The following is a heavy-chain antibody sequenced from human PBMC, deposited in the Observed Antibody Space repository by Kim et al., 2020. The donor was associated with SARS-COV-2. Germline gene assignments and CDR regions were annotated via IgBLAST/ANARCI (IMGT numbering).Heavy chain of an antibody. V-gene: IGHV3-30*18. CDR1: GFTFSSYG. CDR2: ISYDGNYK. Sequence: GGSLRLSCAASGFTFSSYGMHWVRQAPGKGLEWVAVISYDGNYKYYADSVKGRFTISRDNSKNTLYLQMNSLRDEDTALYYCAKVLQYSNSPFDYWGQGTLVTVSS. D-gene: IGHD6-6*01. J-gene: IGHJ4*02. CDR3: AKVLQYSNSPFDY.